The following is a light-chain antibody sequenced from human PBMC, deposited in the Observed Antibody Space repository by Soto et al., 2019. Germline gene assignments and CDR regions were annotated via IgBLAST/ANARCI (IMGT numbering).Light chain of an antibody. CDR2: EVS. Sequence: QSALTQPASVSGSPGQSITISCTGTSSDIGRYNYVSWYQQHPGQAPKLIIFEVSKRPSGVSSRFSGSKSGNTASLTISGLQAEDESLYYCSSKSSGSTPMLFGGGTKVTVL. V-gene: IGLV2-14*01. CDR1: SSDIGRYNY. J-gene: IGLJ3*02. CDR3: SSKSSGSTPML.